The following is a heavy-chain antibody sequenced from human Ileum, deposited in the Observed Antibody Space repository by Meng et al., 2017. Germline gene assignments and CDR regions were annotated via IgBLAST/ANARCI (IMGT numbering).Heavy chain of an antibody. Sequence: QVQLNPWGAGLLKPSETLSLTCAGFGGSFNDYYWSWVRQSPGKGLEWIGQIHHSGRTNYKSSLERRVTISVDTSKSQFSLKLTSVTAADTAMYYCVRGPARETHDFDYWGQGALVTVSS. CDR3: VRGPARETHDFDY. J-gene: IGHJ4*02. V-gene: IGHV4-34*01. CDR1: GGSFNDYY. CDR2: IHHSGRT. D-gene: IGHD1-26*01.